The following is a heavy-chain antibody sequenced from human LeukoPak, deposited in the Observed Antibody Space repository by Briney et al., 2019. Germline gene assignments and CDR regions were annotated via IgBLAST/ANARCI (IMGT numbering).Heavy chain of an antibody. Sequence: SETLSLTCTVTGGSISSYYWSWIRQPPGKGLEWIGYIYYSGSTNYNPSLKSRVTISVDTSKNQFSLKLSSVTAADTAVYYCAAAADPNLFDYWGQGTLVTVSS. CDR3: AAAADPNLFDY. CDR2: IYYSGST. J-gene: IGHJ4*02. V-gene: IGHV4-59*01. D-gene: IGHD6-13*01. CDR1: GGSISSYY.